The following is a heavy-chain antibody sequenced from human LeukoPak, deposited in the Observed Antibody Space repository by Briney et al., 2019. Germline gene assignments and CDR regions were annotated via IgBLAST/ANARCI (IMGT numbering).Heavy chain of an antibody. CDR3: ARDQSLVAYSSTWFDY. J-gene: IGHJ4*02. CDR1: GYXFTNYG. Sequence: AASVKVSCKTSGYXFTNYGLSWVRQAPGQGLEWMGWISAYNGNTDYAQNLQGRVTLTTDTSTTTAYMELRSLGSDDTAVYYCARDQSLVAYSSTWFDYWGQGTLVTVSS. V-gene: IGHV1-18*01. CDR2: ISAYNGNT. D-gene: IGHD6-13*01.